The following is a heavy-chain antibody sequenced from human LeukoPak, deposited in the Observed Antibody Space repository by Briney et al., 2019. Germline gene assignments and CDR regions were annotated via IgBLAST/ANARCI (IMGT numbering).Heavy chain of an antibody. J-gene: IGHJ6*04. CDR3: AELGITMIGGV. CDR2: SSSSSSI. Sequence: GGSLRLSCAASGFTFSGYSMNWVRQAPGKGLEWVSYSSSSSSIYYADSVKGRFTISRDNAKNSLYLQMNSLRAEDTAVYYCAELGITMIGGVWGKGTTVTISS. V-gene: IGHV3-48*01. D-gene: IGHD3-10*02. CDR1: GFTFSGYS.